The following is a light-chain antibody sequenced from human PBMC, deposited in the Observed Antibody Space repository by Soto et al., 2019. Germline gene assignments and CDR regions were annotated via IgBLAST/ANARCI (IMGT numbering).Light chain of an antibody. CDR3: QPRSPWPPIT. J-gene: IGKJ5*01. V-gene: IGKV3-11*01. CDR1: QSVSSY. CDR2: DAS. Sequence: SVWTKKQDTLSVCLGEIANLSFRASQSVSSYLAWYQQKPGQAPRLLIYDASNRATGIPARFSGSGSGTDFTLTISSLDPDDLAVPYCQPRSPWPPITFAQGTRLEIK.